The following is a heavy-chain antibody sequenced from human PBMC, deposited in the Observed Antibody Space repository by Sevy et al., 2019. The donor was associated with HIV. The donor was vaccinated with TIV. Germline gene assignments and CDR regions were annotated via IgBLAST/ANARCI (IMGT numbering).Heavy chain of an antibody. CDR2: INPNNGAT. J-gene: IGHJ3*01. CDR1: GYTFTDYY. Sequence: ASVKVSCKASGYTFTDYYLHWLRQAPGQGLEWMGWINPNNGATNYAQKFKGRVTMTRDTSMSTAFMDLTRLRSDDTAVYYCAKLLIVVDDGFDVWGQGTMVTVSS. D-gene: IGHD3-22*01. CDR3: AKLLIVVDDGFDV. V-gene: IGHV1-2*02.